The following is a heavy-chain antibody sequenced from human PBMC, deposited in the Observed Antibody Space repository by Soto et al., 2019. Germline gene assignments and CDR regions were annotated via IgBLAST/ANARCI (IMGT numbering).Heavy chain of an antibody. J-gene: IGHJ4*02. Sequence: SETLSLTCTVSGGSISSYYWSWIRQPPGKGLEWIGYIYYSGSTNYNPSLKSRVTISVDTSKNQFSLKLSSVTAADTAVYYCARVLAAAGHVFDHWGQGTLVTVSS. CDR1: GGSISSYY. V-gene: IGHV4-59*01. D-gene: IGHD6-13*01. CDR2: IYYSGST. CDR3: ARVLAAAGHVFDH.